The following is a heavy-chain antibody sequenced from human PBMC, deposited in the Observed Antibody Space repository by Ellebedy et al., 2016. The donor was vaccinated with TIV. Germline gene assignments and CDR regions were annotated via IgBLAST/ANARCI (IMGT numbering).Heavy chain of an antibody. Sequence: PGGSLRLSCAASGFSFSGYAMTWVRQAPGKGLEWVSTISGGGDKTYSADSVKGRFIISRDNSKNTLYLQMSSLRAEDSAVYYCAKDQYFYDTNGYLRGDYWGQGTLVTVSS. V-gene: IGHV3-23*01. D-gene: IGHD3-22*01. J-gene: IGHJ4*02. CDR2: ISGGGDKT. CDR3: AKDQYFYDTNGYLRGDY. CDR1: GFSFSGYA.